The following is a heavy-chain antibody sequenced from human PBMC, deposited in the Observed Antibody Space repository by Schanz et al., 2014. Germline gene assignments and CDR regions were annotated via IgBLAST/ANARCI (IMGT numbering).Heavy chain of an antibody. CDR3: ARGNYGMDV. Sequence: EQVLESGGGFVQPGGSLRLSCATSGFTFTTFAMTWVRQAPGKGLECVSIIYSDGSTYYVDSVKGRFIISRDNSKNTVYLQMNSLRAEDTAVYYCARGNYGMDVWGQGTTVTVSS. CDR2: IYSDGST. V-gene: IGHV3-66*01. CDR1: GFTFTTFA. J-gene: IGHJ6*02.